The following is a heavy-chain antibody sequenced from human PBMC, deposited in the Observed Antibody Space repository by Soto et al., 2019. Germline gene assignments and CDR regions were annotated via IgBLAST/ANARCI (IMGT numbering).Heavy chain of an antibody. Sequence: GGSLRLSCTASGFTFYNTWMSWVRQAPGKGLEWVGRVKSKTDGGATDYTAPVKGRFTISRDDSKNTLYPQMNSLQTDDTAVYYCTTDRRSGYDPQFDFWGQGILVTVSS. V-gene: IGHV3-15*01. CDR3: TTDRRSGYDPQFDF. D-gene: IGHD5-12*01. CDR2: VKSKTDGGAT. J-gene: IGHJ4*02. CDR1: GFTFYNTW.